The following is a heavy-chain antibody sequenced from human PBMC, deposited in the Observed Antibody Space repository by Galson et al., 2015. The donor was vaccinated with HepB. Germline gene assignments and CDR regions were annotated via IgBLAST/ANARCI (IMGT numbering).Heavy chain of an antibody. D-gene: IGHD3-10*01. CDR2: IIPIFGTA. J-gene: IGHJ6*02. Sequence: SCKASGGTFSSYAISWVRQAPGQGLEWMGGIIPIFGTANYAQKFQGRVTITADESTSTAYMELSSLRSEDTAVYYCARSTTKTSPWGVTRMDVWGQGTTVTVSS. CDR3: ARSTTKTSPWGVTRMDV. CDR1: GGTFSSYA. V-gene: IGHV1-69*01.